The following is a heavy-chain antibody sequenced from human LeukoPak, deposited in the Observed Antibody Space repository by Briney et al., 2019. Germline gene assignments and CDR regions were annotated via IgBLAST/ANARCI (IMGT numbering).Heavy chain of an antibody. CDR1: GFTSSR. J-gene: IGHJ4*02. CDR2: ISSSSSYI. CDR3: ARDGTYTDYDPDFDI. V-gene: IGHV3-21*01. Sequence: GGSLRLSCAAPGFTSSRMNWVRQAPGKGLEWVSSISSSSSYIYYADSVKGRFTISRDNAKNSLYLQMSSLRAEDTAVFYCARDGTYTDYDPDFDIWGQGTLVTVSS. D-gene: IGHD5-12*01.